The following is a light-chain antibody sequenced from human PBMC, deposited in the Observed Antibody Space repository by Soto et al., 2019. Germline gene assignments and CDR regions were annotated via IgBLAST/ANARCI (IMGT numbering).Light chain of an antibody. J-gene: IGLJ2*01. CDR3: CSYAASSTAI. Sequence: QSALTQPASESGSPGQSITISCTGTSSDVGSDNLVSWYQQHPGKAPKLMIYEGSKRPSGVSNRFSGSKSGNTASLTISGLKAEDDADYYCCSYAASSTAIFGGGIKLTVL. V-gene: IGLV2-23*01. CDR2: EGS. CDR1: SSDVGSDNL.